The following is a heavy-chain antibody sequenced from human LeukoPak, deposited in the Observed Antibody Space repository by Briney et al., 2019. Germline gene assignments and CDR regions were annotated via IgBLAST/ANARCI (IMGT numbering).Heavy chain of an antibody. V-gene: IGHV3-23*01. Sequence: PGGSLRLSCAASGFTFGTFAMIWVRQPPGKGLEWVSSIFPSGGEIHYADSVRGRFTISRDNPKSILSLQMNSLIAEDTAIYYCATYRQVLLPFESWGQGTLVTVSS. J-gene: IGHJ4*02. CDR1: GFTFGTFA. CDR3: ATYRQVLLPFES. CDR2: IFPSGGEI. D-gene: IGHD5-18*01.